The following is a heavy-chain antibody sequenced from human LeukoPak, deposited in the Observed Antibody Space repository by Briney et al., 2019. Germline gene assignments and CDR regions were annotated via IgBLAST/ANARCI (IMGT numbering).Heavy chain of an antibody. V-gene: IGHV3-7*05. Sequence: GRSLRLSCEASGFTFSGYWMSWVRQAPGRGLEWVADINEDGTTIYYVDSVKGRFTISRDNAKNSLSLQLNTLRGGDTAVYYCARWSYVSGTWFLDYWGQGTLVTVSS. D-gene: IGHD3-10*01. J-gene: IGHJ4*02. CDR2: INEDGTTI. CDR1: GFTFSGYW. CDR3: ARWSYVSGTWFLDY.